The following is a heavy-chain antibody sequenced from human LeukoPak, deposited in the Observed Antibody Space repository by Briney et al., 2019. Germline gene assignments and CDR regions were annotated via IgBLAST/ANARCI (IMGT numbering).Heavy chain of an antibody. D-gene: IGHD6-19*01. CDR2: ISAYNGNT. V-gene: IGHV1-18*01. J-gene: IGHJ4*02. CDR3: ARVSPIAVAGNGYFDY. Sequence: GASVKVSCKASGYTFTSYGISWVRQAPGQGLEWMGWISAYNGNTNYAQKLQGRVTMTTDTSTSTAYMELRSLRSDDTAVYYCARVSPIAVAGNGYFDYWGQGTLVTVSS. CDR1: GYTFTSYG.